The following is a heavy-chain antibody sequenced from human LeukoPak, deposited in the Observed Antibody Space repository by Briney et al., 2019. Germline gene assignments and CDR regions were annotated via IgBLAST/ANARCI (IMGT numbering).Heavy chain of an antibody. V-gene: IGHV3-33*06. D-gene: IGHD3-16*01. CDR3: AKTATYDWFFDL. CDR2: VWYDGSST. J-gene: IGHJ2*01. Sequence: GRSLRLSCAASGFTFSNFAIRWVRQAPGKGLEWVAVVWYDGSSTYYADPVKGRFTVSRDNSKSILYLQMNSLRAEDTAVYYCAKTATYDWFFDLWGRGTLVTVSS. CDR1: GFTFSNFA.